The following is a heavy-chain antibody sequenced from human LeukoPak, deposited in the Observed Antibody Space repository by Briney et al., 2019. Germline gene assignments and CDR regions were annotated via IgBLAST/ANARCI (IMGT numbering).Heavy chain of an antibody. CDR2: IYYSGNT. V-gene: IGHV4-59*11. Sequence: SETLSLTCTVSGVSISSHFWTWIRQPPGKGLEWIGYIYYSGNTNYNPSLKSRVTISVDTSKNQFSLKLSSVTAADTAVYYRARELRYCTSTSCYLNSFDIWGQGTMVTVSS. CDR1: GVSISSHF. D-gene: IGHD2-2*01. CDR3: ARELRYCTSTSCYLNSFDI. J-gene: IGHJ3*02.